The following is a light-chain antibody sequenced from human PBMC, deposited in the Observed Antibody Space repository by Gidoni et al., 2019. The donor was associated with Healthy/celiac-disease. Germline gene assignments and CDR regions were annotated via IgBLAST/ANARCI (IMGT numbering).Light chain of an antibody. CDR2: AAS. Sequence: DIQMTQPPSSLSASVGDRVTITCRASQSISSYLNWYQQKPGKAPKLLIYAASSLQSGVPSRFSGSGSGTDFTLTISSLQPEDFATYYCQQSYSTLPLTFXGXTKVEIK. CDR3: QQSYSTLPLT. J-gene: IGKJ4*01. CDR1: QSISSY. V-gene: IGKV1-39*01.